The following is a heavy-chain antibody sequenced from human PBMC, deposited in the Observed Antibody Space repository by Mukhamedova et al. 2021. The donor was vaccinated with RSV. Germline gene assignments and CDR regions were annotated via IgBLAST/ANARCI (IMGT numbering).Heavy chain of an antibody. CDR2: ISSSSSYI. J-gene: IGHJ4*02. D-gene: IGHD3-10*01. CDR1: S. CDR3: ARAMVRGVIDY. Sequence: SMNWVRQAPGKGLEWVSSISSSSSYIYYADSVKGRFTISRDNAKNSLYLQMNSLRAEDTAVYYCARAMVRGVIDYWGQGTLVTVS. V-gene: IGHV3-21*01.